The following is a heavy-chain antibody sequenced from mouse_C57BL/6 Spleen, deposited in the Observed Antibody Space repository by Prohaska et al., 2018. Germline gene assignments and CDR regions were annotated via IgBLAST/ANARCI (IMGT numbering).Heavy chain of an antibody. CDR2: IDPSDSET. D-gene: IGHD2-1*01. J-gene: IGHJ2*01. V-gene: IGHV1-52*01. CDR3: ASGGLLSFDY. Sequence: QVQLQQPGAELVRPGSSVKLSCKASGYTFTSYWMHWVKQRPIQGLEWIGNIDPSDSETHYNQKFKDKATLTVYTSSSTAYMQLSSLTSEDSAVYYCASGGLLSFDYWGQGTTLTVSS. CDR1: GYTFTSYW.